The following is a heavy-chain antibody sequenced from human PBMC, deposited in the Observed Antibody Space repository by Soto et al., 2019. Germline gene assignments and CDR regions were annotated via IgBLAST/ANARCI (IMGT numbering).Heavy chain of an antibody. CDR1: SGSIAYNSYY. D-gene: IGHD2-15*01. CDR2: IFYTGTT. V-gene: IGHV4-39*02. Sequence: QLQEAGPGLVKPSETMSLTCSVSSGSIAYNSYYLGWIRQPPGKGLAWVGGIFYTGTTYYSPSLKARVSISVDTAKNSVSLNLTSVTAADTAVFGCARLVVVAPVANVWGQGALVNVSS. CDR3: ARLVVVAPVANV. J-gene: IGHJ4*02.